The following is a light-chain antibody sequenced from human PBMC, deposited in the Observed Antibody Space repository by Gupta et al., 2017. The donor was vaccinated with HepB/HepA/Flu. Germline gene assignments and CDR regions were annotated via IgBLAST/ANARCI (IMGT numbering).Light chain of an antibody. CDR3: QQANNFPWT. Sequence: DIQMTQSPSSVSASVGDRVIITCRASQDISRWLAWYQQKPGQAPKLLIYATSNLKSGVPSRFSGSGSGTDFTLTISSLQPEDFGTYYCQQANNFPWTFGQGTKVEIK. CDR2: ATS. J-gene: IGKJ1*01. V-gene: IGKV1-12*02. CDR1: QDISRW.